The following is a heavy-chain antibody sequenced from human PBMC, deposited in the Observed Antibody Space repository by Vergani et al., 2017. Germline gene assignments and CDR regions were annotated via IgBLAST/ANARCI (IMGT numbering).Heavy chain of an antibody. V-gene: IGHV4-61*02. Sequence: QVQLQESGPGLVKPSQTLSLTCTVSGGSISSGSYYWSWIRQPAGKGLEWIGRIYTSGSTNYNPSLKSRVTISVDTSKNQFSLKLSSVTAADTAVYYCAREWRDGYNLWGQGTLVTVSS. J-gene: IGHJ4*02. CDR3: AREWRDGYNL. CDR1: GGSISSGSYY. D-gene: IGHD5-24*01. CDR2: IYTSGST.